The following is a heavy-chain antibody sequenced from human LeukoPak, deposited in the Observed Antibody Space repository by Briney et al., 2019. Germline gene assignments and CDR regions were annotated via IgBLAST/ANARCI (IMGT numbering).Heavy chain of an antibody. D-gene: IGHD3-9*01. CDR3: ARATGGILSL. CDR2: INHSGRT. CDR1: GGSFSGYY. J-gene: IGHJ4*02. V-gene: IGHV4-34*01. Sequence: KPSETLSLTCAVYGGSFSGYYWSWIRQPPGKGLEWIGEINHSGRTNYNPSLKSRVTISVDTSKNQFSLKLSSVTAADTAVYYCARATGGILSLWGQGTLVTVSS.